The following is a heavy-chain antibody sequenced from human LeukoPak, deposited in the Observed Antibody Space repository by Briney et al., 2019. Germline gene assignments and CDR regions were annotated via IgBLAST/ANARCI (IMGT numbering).Heavy chain of an antibody. J-gene: IGHJ4*02. CDR1: GGSISSGDYY. CDR2: IYYSGSA. CDR3: PNLYGSRGYSKLDY. V-gene: IGHV4-30-4*08. Sequence: PSQTLSLTCTVSGGSISSGDYYWSWIRQPPGKGLEWIGYIYYSGSAYYNPPLKSRVAISVDTSKNQFSLKLSSVTAADTAVYYCPNLYGSRGYSKLDYWGQGTLVTVSS. D-gene: IGHD3-10*01.